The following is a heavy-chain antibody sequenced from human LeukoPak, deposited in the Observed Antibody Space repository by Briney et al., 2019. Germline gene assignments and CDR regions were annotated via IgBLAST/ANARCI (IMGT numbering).Heavy chain of an antibody. Sequence: GGSLRLSCAASGFIFDTYGMLWVRQAPGKVLEWVAVIAYDGSNKVYADSVKGRFTISRDNSKNTLYLQMNSLRGEDTAVYYCAKEKAIATINYGLDVWGQGTTVTVSS. CDR2: IAYDGSNK. CDR1: GFIFDTYG. D-gene: IGHD1-1*01. V-gene: IGHV3-30*18. CDR3: AKEKAIATINYGLDV. J-gene: IGHJ6*02.